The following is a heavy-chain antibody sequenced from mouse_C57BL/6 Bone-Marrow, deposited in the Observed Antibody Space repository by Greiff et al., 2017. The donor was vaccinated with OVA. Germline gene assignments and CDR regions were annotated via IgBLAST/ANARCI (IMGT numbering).Heavy chain of an antibody. CDR2: INPNNGTT. CDR1: GYSFTDYN. J-gene: IGHJ1*03. D-gene: IGHD1-1*01. Sequence: VQLQQSGPELVKPGASVKISCKASGYSFTDYNMNWVKQSNGKSLEWIGVINPNNGTTSYNQKFKGKATLTVDQSSSTAYMQLNSLTSEDSAVYYCARYEATVVARYFDVWGTGTTVTVSS. V-gene: IGHV1-39*01. CDR3: ARYEATVVARYFDV.